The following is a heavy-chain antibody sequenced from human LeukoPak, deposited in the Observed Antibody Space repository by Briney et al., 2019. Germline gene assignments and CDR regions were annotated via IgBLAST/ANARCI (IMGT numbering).Heavy chain of an antibody. CDR3: ASRYSSSWYDLRDAFDI. CDR1: GYTFTGYY. J-gene: IGHJ3*02. D-gene: IGHD6-13*01. Sequence: PRASVKVSCKASGYTFTGYYMHWVRQAPGQGLEWMGWINPNSGGTNYAQKFQGRVTMTRDTSISTAYMELSRLRSDDTAVYYCASRYSSSWYDLRDAFDIWGQGTMVTVSS. CDR2: INPNSGGT. V-gene: IGHV1-2*02.